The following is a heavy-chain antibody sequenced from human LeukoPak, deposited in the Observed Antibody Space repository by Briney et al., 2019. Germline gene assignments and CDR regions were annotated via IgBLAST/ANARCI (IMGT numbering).Heavy chain of an antibody. J-gene: IGHJ4*02. CDR1: GFTLSSYN. Sequence: PGGSLRLSCAVSGFTLSSYNMNWVRQAPGKGLEWVSYIRNSGNTIYYADSVKDRFTISRDPAKNSLYLQMNSLRAEDTAVYYCARDLGGGYDYFDSWGQGTLVTVSS. CDR2: IRNSGNTI. V-gene: IGHV3-48*04. D-gene: IGHD5-12*01. CDR3: ARDLGGGYDYFDS.